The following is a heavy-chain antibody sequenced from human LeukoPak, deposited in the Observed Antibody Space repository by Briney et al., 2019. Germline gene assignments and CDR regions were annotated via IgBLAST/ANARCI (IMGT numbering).Heavy chain of an antibody. CDR1: GYSFTGYW. J-gene: IGHJ4*02. CDR2: IYPGDSDT. V-gene: IGHV5-51*03. D-gene: IGHD4-17*01. Sequence: GESLKISCKGSGYSFTGYWIGWVRQMPGKGLEWMGIIYPGDSDTRYSPSFQGQVTISADKSISTAYLQWSSLKASDTAMYYCATTTEDQPPPPDYWGQGTLVTVSS. CDR3: ATTTEDQPPPPDY.